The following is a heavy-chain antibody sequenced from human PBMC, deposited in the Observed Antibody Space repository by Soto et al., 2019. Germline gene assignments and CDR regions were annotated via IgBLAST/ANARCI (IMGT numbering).Heavy chain of an antibody. Sequence: RASVKVSCKASGYTFTSYAMHWVRQAPGQRLEWMGWINAGNGNTKYSQKFQGRVTITRDTSASTAYMELSSLRSEDTAAYYCARVGAVAGNLGYYYYYGMDVWGQGTTVTVSS. V-gene: IGHV1-3*01. D-gene: IGHD6-19*01. CDR1: GYTFTSYA. CDR2: INAGNGNT. J-gene: IGHJ6*02. CDR3: ARVGAVAGNLGYYYYYGMDV.